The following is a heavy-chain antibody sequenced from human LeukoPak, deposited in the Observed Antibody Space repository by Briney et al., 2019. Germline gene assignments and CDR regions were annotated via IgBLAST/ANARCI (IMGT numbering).Heavy chain of an antibody. CDR1: GYSLTELS. D-gene: IGHD3-16*02. V-gene: IGHV1-24*01. CDR2: FSPGDGET. J-gene: IGHJ3*02. Sequence: GASVKVSCKVSGYSLTELSMHWVRQAPEKGLEWVGGFSPGDGETIYAQRFQGRVTMTEATSTDTAYMELRSLTYEDTAVYYCATRLGAFSSRDAFNIWGQGTMVTVSS. CDR3: ATRLGAFSSRDAFNI.